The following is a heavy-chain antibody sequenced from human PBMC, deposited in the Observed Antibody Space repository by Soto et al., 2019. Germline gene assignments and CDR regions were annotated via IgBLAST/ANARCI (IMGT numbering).Heavy chain of an antibody. CDR2: INPSGGST. V-gene: IGHV1-46*01. D-gene: IGHD3-10*01. Sequence: GASVKVSCNASGYTFTSYYMHWVRPAPGQGLEWMGIINPSGGSTSYAQKFQGRVTMTRDTSTSTVYMELSSLRSEDTAVYYCARDLVTMVRGVIYHPPSYYYYGMDVWGQGTTVTVSS. J-gene: IGHJ6*02. CDR1: GYTFTSYY. CDR3: ARDLVTMVRGVIYHPPSYYYYGMDV.